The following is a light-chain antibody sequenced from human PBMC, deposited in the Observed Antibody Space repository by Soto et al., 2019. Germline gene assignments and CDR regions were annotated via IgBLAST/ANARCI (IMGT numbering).Light chain of an antibody. CDR2: DAS. J-gene: IGKJ4*01. V-gene: IGKV3-20*01. CDR3: QQFSSYPLT. Sequence: EIVLTQSPGTLSLSLGERAPLSCRASQSVSRNYLAWYQQKPGQAPRLLIYDASSRATGIPDRFSGGGSGTDFTLTISRLEPEDFAVYYCQQFSSYPLTFGGGTKVDIK. CDR1: QSVSRNY.